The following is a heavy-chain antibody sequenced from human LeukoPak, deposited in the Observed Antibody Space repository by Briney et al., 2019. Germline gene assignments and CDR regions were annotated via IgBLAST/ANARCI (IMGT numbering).Heavy chain of an antibody. J-gene: IGHJ6*03. CDR2: ISWNSGSI. V-gene: IGHV3-9*01. CDR3: AKVFSITDYYYMDV. CDR1: GFTFDDYA. Sequence: GGSLRLSCAASGFTFDDYAMHWVRQAPGKGLEWVSGISWNSGSIGYADSVKGRFTISRDNSKNTLDLQMNSLRAEDTAVYYCAKVFSITDYYYMDVWGKGTTVTVSS.